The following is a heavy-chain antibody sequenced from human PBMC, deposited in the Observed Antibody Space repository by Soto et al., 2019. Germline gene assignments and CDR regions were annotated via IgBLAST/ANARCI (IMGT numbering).Heavy chain of an antibody. Sequence: PWETLSLTCTVSGCSISSGDYYWGWIRQPPGTGLEWIGYIYYSGSTYYNSSLKRRVTISVDTSKNQFSLKLSSVTAADTAVYYCAKDGRGEYYGPGSYYKTPVFDYWGQGTLVTVSS. CDR3: AKDGRGEYYGPGSYYKTPVFDY. J-gene: IGHJ4*02. CDR2: IYYSGST. CDR1: GCSISSGDYY. V-gene: IGHV4-30-4*01. D-gene: IGHD3-10*01.